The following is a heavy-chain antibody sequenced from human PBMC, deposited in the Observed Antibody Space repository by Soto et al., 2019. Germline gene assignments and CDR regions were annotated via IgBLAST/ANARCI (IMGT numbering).Heavy chain of an antibody. CDR2: IYHSGST. CDR1: GYSISSGYY. Sequence: PSETLSLTCAVSGYSISSGYYWGWIRQPPGKGLEWIGSIYHSGSTYYNPSLKSRVTISVDTSKNQFSLKLSSVTAADTAVYYCARVGETGSDCTHGVCYLHYYYYYGMDVWGQGTTVTVSS. CDR3: ARVGETGSDCTHGVCYLHYYYYYGMDV. J-gene: IGHJ6*02. V-gene: IGHV4-38-2*01. D-gene: IGHD2-8*01.